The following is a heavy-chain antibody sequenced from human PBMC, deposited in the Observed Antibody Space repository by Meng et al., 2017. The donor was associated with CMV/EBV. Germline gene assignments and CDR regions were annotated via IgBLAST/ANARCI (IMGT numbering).Heavy chain of an antibody. V-gene: IGHV3-21*01. Sequence: GESLKISCAASGFTFSSYSMNWVRQAPGKGLEWVSSISSSSSYIYYADSVKGRFTISRDNAKNSLYLQMNSLRAEDTAVYYCARDQTNLRFLEWLPLFDYWGQGTLVTVSS. CDR2: ISSSSSYI. CDR3: ARDQTNLRFLEWLPLFDY. J-gene: IGHJ4*02. CDR1: GFTFSSYS. D-gene: IGHD3-3*01.